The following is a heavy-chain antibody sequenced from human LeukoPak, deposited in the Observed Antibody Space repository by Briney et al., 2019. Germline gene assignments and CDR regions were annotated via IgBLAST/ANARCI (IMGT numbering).Heavy chain of an antibody. CDR3: AKSKPPREYCSATSCYAGFGAFDI. CDR2: ISSSSATV. D-gene: IGHD2-2*01. J-gene: IGHJ3*02. CDR1: GFSFSSYS. Sequence: PGGSLRLSCAASGFSFSSYSMIWVRQSPGKGLEWVAYISSSSATVYYADSVKGRFIISRDNAQNSLFLQLDSLRTEDTAVYYCAKSKPPREYCSATSCYAGFGAFDIWGQGTMVTVSS. V-gene: IGHV3-48*01.